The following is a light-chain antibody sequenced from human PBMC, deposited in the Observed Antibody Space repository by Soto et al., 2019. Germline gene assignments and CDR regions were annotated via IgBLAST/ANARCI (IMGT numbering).Light chain of an antibody. CDR2: DAS. CDR1: QSVSSY. J-gene: IGKJ2*01. CDR3: QQYVASPYT. Sequence: EIVLTQSPATLSLSPGERATLSCKASQSVSSYLAWYQQKPGQAPRLLIYDASNRAPGIPARFSGSGSGTDFTLTISSLEPEDFAVYYCQQYVASPYTFGQGTKVDIK. V-gene: IGKV3-11*01.